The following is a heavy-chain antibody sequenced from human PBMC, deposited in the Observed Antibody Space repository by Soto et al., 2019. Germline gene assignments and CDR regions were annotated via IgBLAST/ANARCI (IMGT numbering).Heavy chain of an antibody. CDR1: GGSISSSSYY. D-gene: IGHD6-13*01. CDR2: IYYSGST. Sequence: SETLSLTCTVSGGSISSSSYYWGWIRQPPGKGLEWIGSIYYSGSTYYNPSLKSRVTISVDTSKNQFSLKLSSVTAADTAVYYCARHASIVAAGSYNWFDPWGQGTLVTVSS. CDR3: ARHASIVAAGSYNWFDP. J-gene: IGHJ5*02. V-gene: IGHV4-39*01.